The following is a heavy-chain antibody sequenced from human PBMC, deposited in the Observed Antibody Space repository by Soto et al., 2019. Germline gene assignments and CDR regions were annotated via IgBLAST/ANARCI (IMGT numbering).Heavy chain of an antibody. D-gene: IGHD4-17*01. CDR2: INHSGST. J-gene: IGHJ4*02. V-gene: IGHV4-34*01. CDR1: GGSFSGYY. Sequence: PXETLSLTCSVYGGSFSGYYWSWIRQPPGKGLEWIGEINHSGSTNYNPSLKSRVTISVDTSKNQLSLKLSSVTAADTAAYYCARGRGGDYPFNYWGQGTLVTVYS. CDR3: ARGRGGDYPFNY.